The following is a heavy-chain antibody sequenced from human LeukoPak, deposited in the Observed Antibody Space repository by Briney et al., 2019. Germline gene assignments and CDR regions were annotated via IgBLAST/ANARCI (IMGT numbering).Heavy chain of an antibody. J-gene: IGHJ6*04. Sequence: GGSLRLSCAASGFTFSSYEMNWVRQAPGKGLEWVSSISSSGSTIYYADSVKGRFTISRDSAKNSLYLQMNSLRAEDTAVYYCASSPYPASRIDVWGKGTTVTVSS. CDR3: ASSPYPASRIDV. V-gene: IGHV3-48*03. CDR2: ISSSGSTI. CDR1: GFTFSSYE.